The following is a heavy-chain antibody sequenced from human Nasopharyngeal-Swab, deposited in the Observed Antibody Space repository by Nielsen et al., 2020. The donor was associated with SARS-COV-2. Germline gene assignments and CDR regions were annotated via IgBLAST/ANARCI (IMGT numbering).Heavy chain of an antibody. Sequence: SVKVSCKASGHTFSSYAFSWVRHAPGQGLEWMGRIIPILGIPNYAQKFQGKFTMTRDTYISTAYMELSSLRFDDTAVYYCARVLGNDAFDMWGQGTMITVSS. D-gene: IGHD2-15*01. CDR3: ARVLGNDAFDM. J-gene: IGHJ3*02. CDR2: IIPILGIP. V-gene: IGHV1-69*04. CDR1: GHTFSSYA.